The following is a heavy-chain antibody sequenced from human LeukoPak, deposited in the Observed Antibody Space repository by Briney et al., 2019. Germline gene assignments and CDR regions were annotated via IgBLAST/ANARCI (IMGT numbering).Heavy chain of an antibody. V-gene: IGHV3-21*01. CDR2: ISSSSSYI. Sequence: GGSLRLSCAASGFTFSSYSMNWVRQAPGKGLEWVSSISSSSSYIYYADSVKGRFTISRDNAKNSLYLQMNSLRAEDTAVYYCARGGWYLLGHXTRFDYWGQGTLVTVSS. J-gene: IGHJ4*02. CDR1: GFTFSSYS. CDR3: ARGGWYLLGHXTRFDY. D-gene: IGHD6-19*01.